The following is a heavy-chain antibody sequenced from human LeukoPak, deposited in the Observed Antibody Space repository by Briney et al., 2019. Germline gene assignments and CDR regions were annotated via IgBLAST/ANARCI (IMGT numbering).Heavy chain of an antibody. CDR1: GGSISSYY. J-gene: IGHJ6*03. D-gene: IGHD3-9*01. CDR2: IYTSGSS. V-gene: IGHV4-4*09. CDR3: ARSYYDILTGYYDYYYMDV. Sequence: SETLSLTCTVSGGSISSYYWSWIRQPPGKGLEWIGYIYTSGSSNYNPSLKSRVTISVDTSKNQFSLKLSSVTAADTAVYYCARSYYDILTGYYDYYYMDVWGKGTTVTVSS.